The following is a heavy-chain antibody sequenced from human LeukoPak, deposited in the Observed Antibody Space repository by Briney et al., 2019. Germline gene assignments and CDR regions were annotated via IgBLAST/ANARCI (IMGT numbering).Heavy chain of an antibody. CDR3: APYYDSSGFGFDY. CDR2: ISSRGSTI. Sequence: GGSLRLSCAASGFTFSNYDMNWVRQAPGKGLEWVSYISSRGSTIHYAESVKGRFTISRDNAKNSLYLQMNSLRAEDTAVYYCAPYYDSSGFGFDYWGQGTLVTVSS. CDR1: GFTFSNYD. J-gene: IGHJ4*02. D-gene: IGHD3-22*01. V-gene: IGHV3-48*03.